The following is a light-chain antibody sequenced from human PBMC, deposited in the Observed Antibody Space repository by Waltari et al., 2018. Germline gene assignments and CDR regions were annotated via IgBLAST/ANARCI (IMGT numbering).Light chain of an antibody. CDR2: WAS. J-gene: IGKJ3*01. Sequence: DIVMTQSPDSLAVSLGERATINCKSSQSVLYSSNNKNYLTWYQKKPGQPPKLLIYWASTRESGVPDRFSGSGSGTDFTLTISSLQAEDVAVYYCQQYYNTPFTFGPRTKVDVK. CDR3: QQYYNTPFT. V-gene: IGKV4-1*01. CDR1: QSVLYSSNNKNY.